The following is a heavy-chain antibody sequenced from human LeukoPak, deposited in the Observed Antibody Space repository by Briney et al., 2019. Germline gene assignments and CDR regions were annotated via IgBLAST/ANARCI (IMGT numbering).Heavy chain of an antibody. CDR1: GYTFTSYY. V-gene: IGHV1-46*01. D-gene: IGHD3-3*01. Sequence: ASVKVSCMASGYTFTSYYMHWVRQAPGQGLEWMGIINPSGGSTSYAQKFQGRVTMTRDTSTSTVYMELSSLRSEDAAVYYCARDLYSTYYDFWTRPTGYFDYWGQGTLVTVSS. J-gene: IGHJ4*02. CDR3: ARDLYSTYYDFWTRPTGYFDY. CDR2: INPSGGST.